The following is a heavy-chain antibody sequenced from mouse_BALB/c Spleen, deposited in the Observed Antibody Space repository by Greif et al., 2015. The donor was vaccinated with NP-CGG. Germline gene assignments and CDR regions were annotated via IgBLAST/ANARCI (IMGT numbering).Heavy chain of an antibody. D-gene: IGHD2-4*01. Sequence: QVQLQQSGAELAKPGASVKMSCKASGYTFTSYWMHWVKQRPGQGLEWIGYINPSTGYTEYNQKFKDKATLTADKSSSTAYMQLSSLTSEDSAVYYCARRCDYDGFDYWGQGTTLTVSS. CDR1: GYTFTSYW. CDR2: INPSTGYT. CDR3: ARRCDYDGFDY. V-gene: IGHV1-7*01. J-gene: IGHJ2*01.